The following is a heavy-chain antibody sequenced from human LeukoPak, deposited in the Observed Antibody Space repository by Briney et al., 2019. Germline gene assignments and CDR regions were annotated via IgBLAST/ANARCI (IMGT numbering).Heavy chain of an antibody. CDR1: GGTFLSHT. CDR2: ITPVIETA. Sequence: GSSVKVSCKTSGGTFLSHTFSWVRQAPGKGLELMGKITPVIETANYAQTLQGRVSIYADKSTTTVYMDLSGLRPDDTAVYYCARVNFRGSNYNWFAPWGQGTRVTVSS. CDR3: ARVNFRGSNYNWFAP. V-gene: IGHV1-69*08. D-gene: IGHD3-10*01. J-gene: IGHJ5*02.